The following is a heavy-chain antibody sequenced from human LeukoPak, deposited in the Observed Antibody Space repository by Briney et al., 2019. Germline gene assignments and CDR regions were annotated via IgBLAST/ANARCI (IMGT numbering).Heavy chain of an antibody. CDR1: GYSFTSYW. J-gene: IGHJ4*02. V-gene: IGHV5-51*01. CDR2: IYPGVSDT. D-gene: IGHD2-2*01. CDR3: ARQSSIVVVPAAPGGDFDY. Sequence: GESLKISCKGSGYSFTSYWIGWVRQMPGKGLEWMGIIYPGVSDTRYSPSFQGQVTISADKSISTAYLQWSSLKASDTAMYYCARQSSIVVVPAAPGGDFDYWGQGTLVTVSS.